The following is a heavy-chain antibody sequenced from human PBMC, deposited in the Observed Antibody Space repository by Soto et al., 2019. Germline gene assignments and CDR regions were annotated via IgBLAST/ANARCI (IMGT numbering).Heavy chain of an antibody. D-gene: IGHD6-6*01. CDR1: GFTFSSYG. V-gene: IGHV3-30*18. CDR3: AKDLTYSSSPYYYYGMDV. J-gene: IGHJ6*02. CDR2: ISYDGSNK. Sequence: PGGSLRLSCAASGFTFSSYGMHWVRQAPGKGLEWVAVISYDGSNKCYADSVKGRFTISRDNSKNTLYLQMNSLRAEDTAVCYCAKDLTYSSSPYYYYGMDVWGQGTTVTVSS.